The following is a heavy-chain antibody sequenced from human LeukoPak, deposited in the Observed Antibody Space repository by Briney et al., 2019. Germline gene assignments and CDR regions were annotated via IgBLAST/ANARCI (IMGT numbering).Heavy chain of an antibody. V-gene: IGHV4-34*01. Sequence: PSETLSLTCAVYGGSFSGYYWNWIRQPPGKGLEWIGDINPSGSTSYNPSLKTRVTISGDTSKNQFSLKLSSVTAADTAVYYCARDLTGSGFDYWGQGTLVTVSS. CDR1: GGSFSGYY. D-gene: IGHD6-19*01. CDR2: INPSGST. J-gene: IGHJ4*02. CDR3: ARDLTGSGFDY.